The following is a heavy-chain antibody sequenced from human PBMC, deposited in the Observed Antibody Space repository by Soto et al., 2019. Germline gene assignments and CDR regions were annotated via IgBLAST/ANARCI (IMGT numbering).Heavy chain of an antibody. CDR2: INPSGGTT. CDR3: ARGSGASNDL. Sequence: ASVKVSCKASGYTFTNYYIHWVRQAPVQGLEYMGIINPSGGTTNYAQKFQGRVPLTMDTSTSTVYMEVSSLRSDDTAIYYCARGSGASNDLWGHGTLVTVSS. D-gene: IGHD1-26*01. V-gene: IGHV1-46*01. CDR1: GYTFTNYY. J-gene: IGHJ5*02.